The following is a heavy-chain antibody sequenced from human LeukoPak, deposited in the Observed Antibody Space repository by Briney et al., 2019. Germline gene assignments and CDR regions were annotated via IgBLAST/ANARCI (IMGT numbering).Heavy chain of an antibody. V-gene: IGHV4-34*01. CDR3: ARKRLRYFDWLSPYAFDY. CDR2: INHSGST. Sequence: SETLSLTCAVYGGSFSGHYWSWIRQPPGKGLEWIGEINHSGSTNYNPSLKSRVTISVDTSKNQFSLKLSSVTAADTAVYYCARKRLRYFDWLSPYAFDYWGQGTLVTVSS. CDR1: GGSFSGHY. J-gene: IGHJ4*02. D-gene: IGHD3-9*01.